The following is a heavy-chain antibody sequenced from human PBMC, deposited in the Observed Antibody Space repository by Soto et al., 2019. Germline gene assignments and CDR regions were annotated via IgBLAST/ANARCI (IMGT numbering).Heavy chain of an antibody. J-gene: IGHJ6*02. V-gene: IGHV3-30-3*01. CDR1: GFTFSSYG. D-gene: IGHD2-15*01. CDR3: ARDLRGCSGGTCYSTYHYGMDV. Sequence: QVQLVESGGGVVQPGRSLRLSCAASGFTFSSYGIHWVRQAPGKGLEWVAVISYDGSEKYYADSVKGRFTISRDNSKNTLFLQMSSLGPDDTAVYYCARDLRGCSGGTCYSTYHYGMDVWGQGTRVTVSS. CDR2: ISYDGSEK.